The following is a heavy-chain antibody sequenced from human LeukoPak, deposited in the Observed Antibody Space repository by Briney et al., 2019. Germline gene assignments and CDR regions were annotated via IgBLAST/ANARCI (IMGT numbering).Heavy chain of an antibody. V-gene: IGHV3-30*02. J-gene: IGHJ6*03. CDR2: IRYDGVNK. CDR1: GFSFSSYG. CDR3: AKGRARSSNYAGYYYMDV. Sequence: PGGPLRLSCAASGFSFSSYGMHWVRQAPGMGLEWVSFIRYDGVNKYYADSVKGRFTISRDNSKNTLYLQMNSLRAEDTAVYYCAKGRARSSNYAGYYYMDVWGKGTTVTVSS. D-gene: IGHD4-11*01.